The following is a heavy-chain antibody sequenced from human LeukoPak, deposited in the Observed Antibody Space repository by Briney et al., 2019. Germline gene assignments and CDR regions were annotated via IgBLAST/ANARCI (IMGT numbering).Heavy chain of an antibody. J-gene: IGHJ5*02. D-gene: IGHD3-10*01. Sequence: SETLSLTCAVYGGSFSGYYWSWIRQPPGKGLEWIGEINHSGSTNYNPSLKSRVTISVDTSKNQFSLKPSSVTAADTAVYYCARVKVYYGSGSSRPFDPWGQGTLVTVSS. V-gene: IGHV4-34*01. CDR2: INHSGST. CDR3: ARVKVYYGSGSSRPFDP. CDR1: GGSFSGYY.